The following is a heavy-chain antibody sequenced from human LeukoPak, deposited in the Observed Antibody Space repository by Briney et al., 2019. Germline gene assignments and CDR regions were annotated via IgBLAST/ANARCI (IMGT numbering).Heavy chain of an antibody. CDR2: INHSGST. Sequence: SETLSLTCAVYGGSFSGYYWSWIRQPPGKGLEWIGEINHSGSTNYNPSLKSRVTISVDTSKNQFSLKLTSVTAADTAVYHCAREAGSYDSSGYYSLYYSFDYWGQGTLVTVSS. V-gene: IGHV4-34*01. J-gene: IGHJ4*02. CDR1: GGSFSGYY. CDR3: AREAGSYDSSGYYSLYYSFDY. D-gene: IGHD3-22*01.